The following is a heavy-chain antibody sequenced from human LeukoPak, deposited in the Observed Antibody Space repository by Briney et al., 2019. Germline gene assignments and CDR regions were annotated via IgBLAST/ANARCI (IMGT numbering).Heavy chain of an antibody. CDR1: GGSVSSYY. V-gene: IGHV4-59*02. Sequence: SETLSLTCTVSGGSVSSYYWSWIRQPPGKGLEWIGYMYYSGSTNYNPSLKSRVTISIDTSKNQFSLKLSSVTAADTAVYYCARGLEMATSVLGYWGQGTLVTVSS. CDR2: MYYSGST. J-gene: IGHJ4*02. CDR3: ARGLEMATSVLGY. D-gene: IGHD5-24*01.